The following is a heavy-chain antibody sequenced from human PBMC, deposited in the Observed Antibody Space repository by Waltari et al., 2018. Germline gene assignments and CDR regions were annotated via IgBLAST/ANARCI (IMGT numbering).Heavy chain of an antibody. Sequence: QLQLQESGPGLVKPSETLSLTCTVSGGSISSSSYYWGWIRQPPGKGLEWIGGSYYSGSTYYNPSLKSRVTISVDTSKNQFSLKLSSVTAADTAVYYCARELGYYDFWSGYLNWFDPWGQGTLVTVSS. V-gene: IGHV4-39*07. CDR3: ARELGYYDFWSGYLNWFDP. J-gene: IGHJ5*02. CDR2: SYYSGST. CDR1: GGSISSSSYY. D-gene: IGHD3-3*01.